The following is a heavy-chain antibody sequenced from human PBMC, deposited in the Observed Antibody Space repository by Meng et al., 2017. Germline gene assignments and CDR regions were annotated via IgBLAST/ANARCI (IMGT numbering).Heavy chain of an antibody. D-gene: IGHD6-13*01. CDR2: IDPKNGDT. V-gene: IGHV1-2*06. J-gene: IGHJ4*02. Sequence: QGQLAQSGAEDKQPRDPLQVSCQSSRYNFPDYYIHWVHQAPGQGLEWMGLIDPKNGDTHYAQKFQGRVTMTGDTSISTAYMDLSGLRSDDTAVYYCARDEDISAAGKLFGDYWGQGTLVTVSS. CDR1: RYNFPDYY. CDR3: ARDEDISAAGKLFGDY.